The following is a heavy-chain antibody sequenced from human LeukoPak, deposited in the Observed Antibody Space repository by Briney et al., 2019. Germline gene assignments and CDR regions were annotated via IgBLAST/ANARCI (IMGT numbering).Heavy chain of an antibody. CDR3: ARGVTGYIGMDV. CDR1: GFTFSSYS. V-gene: IGHV3-21*01. D-gene: IGHD5-24*01. J-gene: IGHJ6*02. Sequence: PGGSLRLSCAASGFTFSSYSMNWVRQAPGKGLEWVSSITSSSTYIYYADSVKGRFTISRDNAKNSLYLQTNSLRAEDTAVYYCARGVTGYIGMDVWGQGTTVTVSS. CDR2: ITSSSTYI.